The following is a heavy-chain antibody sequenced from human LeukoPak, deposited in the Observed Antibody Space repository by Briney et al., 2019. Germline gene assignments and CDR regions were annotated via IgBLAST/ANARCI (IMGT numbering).Heavy chain of an antibody. D-gene: IGHD6-25*01. CDR1: GFTFSSYT. V-gene: IGHV3-21*04. CDR2: ISSGSSYI. J-gene: IGHJ4*02. Sequence: GGSLRLSCAASGFTFSSYTMNWVRQAPGKGLEWVSIISSGSSYIHYADSVKGRFTISRDNAKNSLYLQMNSLRAEDTAVYYCARVSGWDFDYWGQGALVTVSS. CDR3: ARVSGWDFDY.